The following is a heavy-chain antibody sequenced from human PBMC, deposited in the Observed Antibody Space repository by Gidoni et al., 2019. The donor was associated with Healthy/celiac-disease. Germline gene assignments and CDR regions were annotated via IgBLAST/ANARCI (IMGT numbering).Heavy chain of an antibody. CDR2: ISYDGSNK. Sequence: QVQLVESGGGVVQPGRSLRLSCAASGFTFSSYGMHWVRQAPGKGLEWVAVISYDGSNKYYADSVKGRFTISRDNSKNTLYLQMNSLRAEDTAVYYCAKLVVVTAIPFDYWGQGTLVTVSS. V-gene: IGHV3-30*18. CDR1: GFTFSSYG. CDR3: AKLVVVTAIPFDY. D-gene: IGHD2-21*02. J-gene: IGHJ4*02.